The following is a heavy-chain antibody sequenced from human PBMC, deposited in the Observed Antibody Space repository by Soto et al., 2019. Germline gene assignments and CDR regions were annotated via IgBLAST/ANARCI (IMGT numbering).Heavy chain of an antibody. V-gene: IGHV1-69*01. J-gene: IGHJ6*02. CDR1: GGTFSRYA. D-gene: IGHD3-10*01. CDR3: ARGRGNSFGISGMDV. Sequence: QVQLVQSGAEVMKPGSSVKVSCKASGGTFSRYAVSWVRQAPGQGLEWMGGINLIFGTANYAKKFQGRVTITADESTSTAYMEVSSLGSEDTAVYYCARGRGNSFGISGMDVWGQGTTVTVSS. CDR2: INLIFGTA.